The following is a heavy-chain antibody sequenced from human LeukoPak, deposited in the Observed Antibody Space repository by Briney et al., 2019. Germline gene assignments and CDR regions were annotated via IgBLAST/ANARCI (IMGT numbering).Heavy chain of an antibody. CDR3: AREISTYYDFWSALGWFDP. CDR1: GYTFTSYY. Sequence: ASVKVSCKASGYTFTSYYMHWVRQAPGQGLEWMGIINPSGGSTSYAQKFQGRVTMTRDMSTSTVYMELSSLRSEDTAVYYCAREISTYYDFWSALGWFDPWGQGTLVTVSS. CDR2: INPSGGST. D-gene: IGHD3-3*01. V-gene: IGHV1-46*01. J-gene: IGHJ5*02.